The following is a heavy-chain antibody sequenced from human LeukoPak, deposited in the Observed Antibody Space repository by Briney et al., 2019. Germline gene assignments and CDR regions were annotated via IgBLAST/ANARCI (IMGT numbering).Heavy chain of an antibody. CDR1: GHTLTRLS. D-gene: IGHD3-22*01. CDR2: FDPEHGKT. J-gene: IGHJ4*02. V-gene: IGHV1-24*01. CDR3: ASTKVYYYDSSGYYLDY. Sequence: ASVKVSCKVSGHTLTRLSVHWVRQAPGKGLEWMGGFDPEHGKTIYAQKFQGRVTITRDTSASTAYMELSSLRSEDTAVYYCASTKVYYYDSSGYYLDYWGQGTLVTVSS.